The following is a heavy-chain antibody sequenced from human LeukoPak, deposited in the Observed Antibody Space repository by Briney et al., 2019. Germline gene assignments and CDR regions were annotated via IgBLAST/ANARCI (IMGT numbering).Heavy chain of an antibody. V-gene: IGHV2-70*11. CDR2: IDWDDDK. CDR1: GFSLSTSGMC. CDR3: ARISYYDSSGYSPCFDY. J-gene: IGHJ4*02. Sequence: SGPALVKPTQTLTLTCTFSGFSLSTSGMCVSWIRQPPGKALEWLARIDWDDDKYYSTSLKTRLTISKDTSKNQVVLTMTNMDPVDTATYYCARISYYDSSGYSPCFDYCGQGTLVTVSS. D-gene: IGHD3-22*01.